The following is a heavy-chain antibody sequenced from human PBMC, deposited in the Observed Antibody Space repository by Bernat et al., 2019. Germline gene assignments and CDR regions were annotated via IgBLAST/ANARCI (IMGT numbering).Heavy chain of an antibody. CDR1: GGSISSSSYY. CDR3: ARLETYCSGGSCYNLGAFDI. V-gene: IGHV4-39*01. D-gene: IGHD2-15*01. Sequence: QLQLQESGPGLVKPSETLSLTCTVSGGSISSSSYYWGWIRQPPGKGLEWIGSIYYSGSTYYNPSLKSRVTISVDTFKNQFSLKLSSVTAADTAVYYCARLETYCSGGSCYNLGAFDIWGQGTMVTVSS. J-gene: IGHJ3*02. CDR2: IYYSGST.